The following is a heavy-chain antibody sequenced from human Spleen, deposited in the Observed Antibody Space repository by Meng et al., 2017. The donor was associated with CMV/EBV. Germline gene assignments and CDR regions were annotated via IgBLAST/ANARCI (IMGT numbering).Heavy chain of an antibody. V-gene: IGHV1-18*01. D-gene: IGHD1-1*01. Sequence: ASVKVSCKASGDTFSIYGIAWVRQAPGQGLGWMGWISVYNGDTKYGQKFRGRVTMTPDTSTSTAYMELRSPRSDDTDVFYSAKDNDTEDVKWGFDPWGQGTLVTVSS. CDR3: AKDNDTEDVKWGFDP. CDR1: GDTFSIYG. CDR2: ISVYNGDT. J-gene: IGHJ5*02.